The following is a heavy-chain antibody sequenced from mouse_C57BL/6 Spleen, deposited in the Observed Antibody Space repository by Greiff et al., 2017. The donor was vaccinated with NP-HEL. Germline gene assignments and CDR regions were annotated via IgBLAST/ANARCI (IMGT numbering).Heavy chain of an antibody. D-gene: IGHD2-4*01. CDR2: ISDGGSYT. Sequence: EVKLMASGGGLVKPGGSLKLSCAASGFTFSSYAMSWVRQTPEKRLEWVATISDGGSYTYYPDNVKGRFTISRDTAKNNLYLQMSHLKSEDTAMYYGARRDYDPCFAYWGQGTLVTVSA. J-gene: IGHJ3*01. CDR1: GFTFSSYA. V-gene: IGHV5-4*03. CDR3: ARRDYDPCFAY.